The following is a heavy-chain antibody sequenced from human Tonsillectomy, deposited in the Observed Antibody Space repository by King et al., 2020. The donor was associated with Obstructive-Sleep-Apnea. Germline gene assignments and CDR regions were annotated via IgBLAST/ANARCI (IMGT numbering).Heavy chain of an antibody. D-gene: IGHD3-16*02. CDR3: AKDISVWGSYRYDAFDI. J-gene: IGHJ3*02. CDR2: ISWNSGSI. CDR1: GFSFDDYA. V-gene: IGHV3-9*01. Sequence: VQLVESGGGLVQPGRSLRLSCAASGFSFDDYAMHWVRQAPGKGLEWGSGISWNSGSIGYADSAKGRFTISRDNAKNSVYLQMNSLRAEDTALYYCAKDISVWGSYRYDAFDIWGQGTMVTVSS.